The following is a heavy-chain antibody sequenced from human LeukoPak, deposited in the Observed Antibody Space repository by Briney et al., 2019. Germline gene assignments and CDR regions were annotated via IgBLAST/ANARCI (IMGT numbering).Heavy chain of an antibody. J-gene: IGHJ5*02. D-gene: IGHD6-13*01. CDR1: GYSISSGYY. CDR3: ASLVLLYSSSWMNWFDP. CDR2: IYHSGST. Sequence: SETLSLTCTVSGYSISSGYYWGWIRQPPGKGLEWIGSIYHSGSTYYNPSLKSRVTISVDTFKNQFSLKLSSVTAADTAVYYCASLVLLYSSSWMNWFDPWGQGTLVTVSS. V-gene: IGHV4-38-2*02.